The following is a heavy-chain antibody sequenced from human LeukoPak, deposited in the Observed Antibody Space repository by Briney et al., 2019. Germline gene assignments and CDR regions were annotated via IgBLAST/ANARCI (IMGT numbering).Heavy chain of an antibody. CDR2: IIPILGIA. CDR3: ARDYYGSGSYYNRLGY. J-gene: IGHJ4*02. V-gene: IGHV1-69*04. Sequence: SVKVSCKASGGTLSSYAISWVRQAPGQGLEWMGRIIPILGIANYAQKFQGRVTITADKSTSTAYMELSSLRSEDTAVYYCARDYYGSGSYYNRLGYWGQGTLVTVSS. CDR1: GGTLSSYA. D-gene: IGHD3-10*01.